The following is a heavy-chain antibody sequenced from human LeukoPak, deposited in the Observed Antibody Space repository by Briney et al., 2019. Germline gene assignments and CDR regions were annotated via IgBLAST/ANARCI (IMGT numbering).Heavy chain of an antibody. J-gene: IGHJ4*02. V-gene: IGHV4-59*01. D-gene: IGHD3-22*01. CDR2: IYYSGST. Sequence: SETLSLTCTVSGGSISSYYWSWIRQPPGKGLEWIGYIYYSGSTNYNPSLKSRVTISVDTSKNQFSLKLSSVTAADTAVCYCARGKYDSSGYYPIAYFDYWGQGTLVTVSS. CDR1: GGSISSYY. CDR3: ARGKYDSSGYYPIAYFDY.